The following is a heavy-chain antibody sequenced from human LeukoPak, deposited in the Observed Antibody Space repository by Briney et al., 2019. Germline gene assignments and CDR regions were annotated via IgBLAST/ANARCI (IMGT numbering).Heavy chain of an antibody. CDR2: INHSGST. CDR3: ALLGYSYGNRPT. Sequence: SETLSLTCAVYGGSFSGYYWSWIRQPPGKGLEWIGEINHSGSTNYNPSLKSRVTISVDTSKNQFSLKLSSVTAADTAVYYCALLGYSYGNRPTWGQGTMVTVSS. CDR1: GGSFSGYY. D-gene: IGHD5-18*01. V-gene: IGHV4-34*01. J-gene: IGHJ3*01.